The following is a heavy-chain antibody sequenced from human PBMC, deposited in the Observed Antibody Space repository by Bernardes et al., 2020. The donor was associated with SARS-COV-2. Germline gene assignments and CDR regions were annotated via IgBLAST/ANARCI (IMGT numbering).Heavy chain of an antibody. J-gene: IGHJ3*02. CDR3: ASQGGGPRNAIRLHDAFDI. CDR2: IYPGDSDT. V-gene: IGHV5-51*01. D-gene: IGHD2-8*01. Sequence: GESLKISCKGFGYRYTSYWIGWVRQMPGKGLEWMGIIYPGDSDTRYRPSFQGQVTISADKSINTAYLQWSSLKASDTAMYYCASQGGGPRNAIRLHDAFDIWGQGTMVTVSS. CDR1: GYRYTSYW.